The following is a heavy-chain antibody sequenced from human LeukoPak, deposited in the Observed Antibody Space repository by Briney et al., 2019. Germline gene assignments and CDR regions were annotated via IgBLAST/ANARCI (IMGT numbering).Heavy chain of an antibody. Sequence: GASVKVSCKASGGTFSSYAISWVRQAPGQGLEWMGGIIPIFGTANYAQKFQGRVTITADESTSTAYMELSSLRSEDTAVYYCARSYYGDFDYFDYWGQGTLVTVSS. V-gene: IGHV1-69*13. CDR1: GGTFSSYA. D-gene: IGHD4-17*01. J-gene: IGHJ4*02. CDR3: ARSYYGDFDYFDY. CDR2: IIPIFGTA.